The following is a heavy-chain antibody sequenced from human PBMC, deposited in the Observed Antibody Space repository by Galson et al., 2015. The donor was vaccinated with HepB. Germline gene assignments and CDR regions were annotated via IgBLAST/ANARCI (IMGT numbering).Heavy chain of an antibody. CDR2: VHNTGGT. V-gene: IGHV4-59*01. CDR3: ARHNGWYYN. CDR1: GGSISDNS. Sequence: SETLSLTCTVSGGSISDNSWTWLRQPPGKGLEWIGYVHNTGGTNYNPSLKSRVTISVDTSKSQFSLKLSSVTAADTAVYYCARHNGWYYNWGQGTLVTVSS. J-gene: IGHJ4*02. D-gene: IGHD6-19*01.